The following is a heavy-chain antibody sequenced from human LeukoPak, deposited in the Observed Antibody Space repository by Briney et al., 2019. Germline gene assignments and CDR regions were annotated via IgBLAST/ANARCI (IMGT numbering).Heavy chain of an antibody. CDR2: ISGSGTNT. D-gene: IGHD5-18*01. V-gene: IGHV3-23*01. CDR1: GFTFSSYS. CDR3: ANDLGWIQLNLG. J-gene: IGHJ4*02. Sequence: PGGSLRLSCAASGFTFSSYSMNWVRQAPGKGLEWVSAISGSGTNTDYADSVKGRFTISRDNSRNTVYLQMNSLRAEDTAVYYCANDLGWIQLNLGRGQGTLVTVSS.